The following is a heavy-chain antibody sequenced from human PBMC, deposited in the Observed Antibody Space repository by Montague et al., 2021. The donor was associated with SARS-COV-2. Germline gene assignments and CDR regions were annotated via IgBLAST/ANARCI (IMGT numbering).Heavy chain of an antibody. CDR3: ARVYYDISAMDV. J-gene: IGHJ6*02. CDR2: FYYSGST. CDR1: GGSVSSDSYY. D-gene: IGHD3-9*01. V-gene: IGHV4-61*01. Sequence: SETLSLTCTVSGGSVSSDSYYWSWIRQPPGNGLEWIGYFYYSGSTNYNPSLKSRVTISVDTSKNQFSLKLTSVTAADTAVYFCARVYYDISAMDVWGQGTTVTVSS.